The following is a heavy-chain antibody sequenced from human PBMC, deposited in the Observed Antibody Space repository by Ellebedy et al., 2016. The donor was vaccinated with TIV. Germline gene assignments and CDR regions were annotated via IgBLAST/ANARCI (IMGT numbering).Heavy chain of an antibody. CDR2: TYYRSKWNN. CDR3: ARGNYYGTGRPRAFDI. CDR1: GDTVSAITAA. D-gene: IGHD3-10*01. J-gene: IGHJ3*02. V-gene: IGHV6-1*01. Sequence: MPSETLSLTCAISGDTVSAITAAWDWFRQSPSRGLEWLGRTYYRSKWNNDYSESVKSRIGIKSDTSKNHFSLQLTSVSPEDTAMYYCARGNYYGTGRPRAFDIWGQGTMVTVSS.